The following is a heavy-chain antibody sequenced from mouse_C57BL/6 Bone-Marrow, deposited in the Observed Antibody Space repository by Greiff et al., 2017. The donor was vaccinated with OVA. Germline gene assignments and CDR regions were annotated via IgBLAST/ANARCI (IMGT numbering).Heavy chain of an antibody. CDR1: GYTFTSYD. CDR2: IYPRDGST. Sequence: VNLVESGPELVKPGASVKLSCKASGYTFTSYDINWVKQRPGQGLEWIGWIYPRDGSTKYNEKFKGKATLTVDTSSSTAYMELHSLTSEDSAVYFCATLWFYAMDYWGQGTSVTVSS. J-gene: IGHJ4*01. CDR3: ATLWFYAMDY. V-gene: IGHV1-85*01. D-gene: IGHD2-2*01.